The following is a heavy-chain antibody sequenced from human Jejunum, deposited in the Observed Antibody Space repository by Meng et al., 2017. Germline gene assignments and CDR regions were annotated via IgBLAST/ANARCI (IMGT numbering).Heavy chain of an antibody. D-gene: IGHD3-22*01. CDR2: INPQSGDT. J-gene: IGHJ1*01. Sequence: ASVKVSCKTSGYTFTFYSLHWVRQAPGQGLEWMGWINPQSGDTDYAQRFQGRVTLTRDTTTSTAYMELSSLRPDDSAIYYCARGATEGQIYYLTDWGQGTLVTVSS. V-gene: IGHV1-2*02. CDR3: ARGATEGQIYYLTD. CDR1: GYTFTFYS.